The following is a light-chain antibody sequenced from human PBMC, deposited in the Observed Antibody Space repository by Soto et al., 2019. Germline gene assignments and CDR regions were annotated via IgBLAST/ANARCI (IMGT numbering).Light chain of an antibody. Sequence: EIVLTQSPGTLSLSPGERATLSCRASQSVSSSYLAWYQQRPGQAPRLLIFGASYRATGIPDRFSGSGSGTDFTPTPSRLEPEYFAVYYCQHKNSYPPELTFAPGTKVDAK. CDR1: QSVSSSY. J-gene: IGKJ3*01. V-gene: IGKV3-20*01. CDR3: QHKNSYPPELT. CDR2: GAS.